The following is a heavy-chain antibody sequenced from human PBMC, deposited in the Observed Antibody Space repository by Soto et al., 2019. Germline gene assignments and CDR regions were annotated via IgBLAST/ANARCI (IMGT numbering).Heavy chain of an antibody. CDR3: AKDAVYNDGLWLMDH. CDR1: GLPHSNFA. V-gene: IGHV3-23*05. CDR2: IYGSGRGI. J-gene: IGHJ4*02. Sequence: GSLRLSCTASGLPHSNFAMMWVRQAPGKGLECVSGIYGSGRGIEYADSVKGRFTISRDNSKNTVYLQMTDLRADDTAVYYCAKDAVYNDGLWLMDHWGQGTQVTVSS. D-gene: IGHD2-21*01.